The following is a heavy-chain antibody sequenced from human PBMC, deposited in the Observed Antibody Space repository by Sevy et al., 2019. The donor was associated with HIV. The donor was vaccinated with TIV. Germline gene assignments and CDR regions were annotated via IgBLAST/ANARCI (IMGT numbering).Heavy chain of an antibody. CDR2: ST. Sequence: GGSLRLSCVASGFTFSSFAMSWVRQAPGKGLEWVSSTNYVDSVKGRFTISRDNSKNTLYLQMTSLRAEDTAVYYCAKDQRIVGASSFDYWGQRTLVTVSS. CDR3: AKDQRIVGASSFDY. V-gene: IGHV3-23*01. J-gene: IGHJ4*02. CDR1: GFTFSSFA. D-gene: IGHD1-26*01.